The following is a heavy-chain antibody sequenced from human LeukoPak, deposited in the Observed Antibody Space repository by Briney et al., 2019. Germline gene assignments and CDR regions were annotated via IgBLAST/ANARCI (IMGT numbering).Heavy chain of an antibody. J-gene: IGHJ4*02. CDR1: GGSISRYY. D-gene: IGHD3-22*01. V-gene: IGHV4-4*07. Sequence: SETLSLTCTVSGGSISRYYWSWIRQPAGKGLEGIGRIYPSGRTKYNPSLKSRVTMSVDTSNIQFSLNLSSVTAADTAVYYCERDKASSGYRDYWGQGTLVTVSS. CDR2: IYPSGRT. CDR3: ERDKASSGYRDY.